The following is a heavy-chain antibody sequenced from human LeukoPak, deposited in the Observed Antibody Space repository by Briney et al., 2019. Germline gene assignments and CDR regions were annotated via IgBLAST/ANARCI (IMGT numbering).Heavy chain of an antibody. V-gene: IGHV1-2*02. D-gene: IGHD3-22*01. CDR3: ARAHYDSSDFEYFQH. CDR1: GYTFTDYY. J-gene: IGHJ1*01. CDR2: INPNSGGT. Sequence: ASVKVSCKASGYTFTDYYMHWVRQAPGQGLGWMGWINPNSGGTNSAQKFQGRVTMTSDTSISTAYMELSRLRSDDTAVFFCARAHYDSSDFEYFQHWGQGTLVTVSS.